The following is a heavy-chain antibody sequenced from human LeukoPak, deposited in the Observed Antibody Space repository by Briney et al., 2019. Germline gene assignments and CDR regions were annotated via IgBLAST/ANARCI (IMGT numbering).Heavy chain of an antibody. J-gene: IGHJ4*02. D-gene: IGHD3-22*01. CDR3: AGRYDSSGYPLH. CDR2: IPYDGSNK. Sequence: GGSLRLSCAASGFTFSSYAMSGVRQAPGKGLEWVAVIPYDGSNKYYADSVKGRFTISRDNSKNTLYLQMNSLRAEDTAVYYCAGRYDSSGYPLHWGQGTLVTVSS. V-gene: IGHV3-30*03. CDR1: GFTFSSYA.